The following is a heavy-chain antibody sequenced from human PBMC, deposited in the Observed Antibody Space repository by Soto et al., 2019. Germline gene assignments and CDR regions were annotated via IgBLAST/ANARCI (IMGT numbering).Heavy chain of an antibody. V-gene: IGHV6-1*01. Sequence: QVQLQQSGPGLMKPSQTLSLTCAISGDSVSSNGVAWNWIRQSPSRGLEWLGRTYYASKWNNNYSTSVKSRIPINPDTSKNQFSLQLQFVTPEDTAVYYCARGRKSAFDYRGQGTLVTVSS. CDR1: GDSVSSNGVA. CDR2: TYYASKWNN. J-gene: IGHJ4*02. CDR3: ARGRKSAFDY.